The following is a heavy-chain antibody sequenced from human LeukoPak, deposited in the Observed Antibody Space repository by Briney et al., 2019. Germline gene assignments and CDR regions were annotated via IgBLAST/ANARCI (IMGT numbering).Heavy chain of an antibody. CDR3: ARRAVRGATIPINYYYYYMDV. CDR2: IYYSGST. CDR1: GGSISSSSYY. Sequence: SETLSLTCTVSGGSISSSSYYWGWIRQPPGKGLEWIGSIYYSGSTYYNPSLKSRVTISVDKSKNQFSLKLSSVTAADTAVYYCARRAVRGATIPINYYYYYMDVWGKGTTVTVSS. D-gene: IGHD5-12*01. V-gene: IGHV4-39*07. J-gene: IGHJ6*03.